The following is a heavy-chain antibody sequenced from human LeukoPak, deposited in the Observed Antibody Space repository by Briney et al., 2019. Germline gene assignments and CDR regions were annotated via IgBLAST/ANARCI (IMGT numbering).Heavy chain of an antibody. Sequence: PGGSLRLSCAASGFTFSSYAMHWVRQAPGKGLEWVAVISYDGSNKYSVDSVKGRFTISRDNSKNTLYLQMNSLRAEDTAVYYCAKRAGSGMVRGPGDNGGYYFDYWGQGTLVTVSS. V-gene: IGHV3-30-3*01. CDR2: ISYDGSNK. D-gene: IGHD3-10*01. J-gene: IGHJ4*02. CDR3: AKRAGSGMVRGPGDNGGYYFDY. CDR1: GFTFSSYA.